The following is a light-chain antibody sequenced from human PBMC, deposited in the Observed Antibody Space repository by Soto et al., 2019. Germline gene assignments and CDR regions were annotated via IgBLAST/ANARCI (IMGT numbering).Light chain of an antibody. V-gene: IGKV3-20*01. J-gene: IGKJ2*01. CDR1: QSVSSSY. CDR3: QQYGSSLYT. Sequence: EVVLTQSPGTLSLSPGDRATLSCRASQSVSSSYLAWYQQKLGQAPRLLIYGASSRATGIPDRFRGSGSGTDFTLTISRLEPEDFAVYYCQQYGSSLYTFGQGTKLEIK. CDR2: GAS.